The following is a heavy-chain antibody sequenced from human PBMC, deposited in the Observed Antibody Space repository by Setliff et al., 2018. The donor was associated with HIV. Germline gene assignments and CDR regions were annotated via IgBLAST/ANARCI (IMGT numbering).Heavy chain of an antibody. CDR1: GGSISSGSYY. J-gene: IGHJ6*02. CDR3: ARGLHLRITMVRGEYYGMDV. V-gene: IGHV4-61*02. Sequence: SETLSLTCTVSGGSISSGSYYWSWIRRPAGKGLEWIGRIYTSGSTNYNPSLKSRVTISVDTSKNQFSLKLSSVTAADTAVYYCARGLHLRITMVRGEYYGMDVWGQGTTVTVS. D-gene: IGHD3-10*01. CDR2: IYTSGST.